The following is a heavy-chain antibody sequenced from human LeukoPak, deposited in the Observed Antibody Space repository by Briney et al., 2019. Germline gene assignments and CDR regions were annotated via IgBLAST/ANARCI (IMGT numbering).Heavy chain of an antibody. J-gene: IGHJ4*02. Sequence: SETLSLTCAVYGGSFSGYYWSWLRQPPGKGLEGIGEINHSGSTNYNPSLMSRVTISVDTSKNQFSLKLSSVPAADTALYYFARERMITFGRVIVGTHLVDYWGQGALVTVSS. V-gene: IGHV4-34*01. CDR2: INHSGST. CDR3: ARERMITFGRVIVGTHLVDY. CDR1: GGSFSGYY. D-gene: IGHD3-16*02.